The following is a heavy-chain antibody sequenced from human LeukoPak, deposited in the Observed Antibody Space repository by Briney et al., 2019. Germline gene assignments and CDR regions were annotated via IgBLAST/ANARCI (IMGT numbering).Heavy chain of an antibody. Sequence: SETLSLTCTVSGGSISSGDYYWSWIRQPPGKGLEWIGYIYYSGSTYYNPSLKSRVTISVDTSKNQFSLKLSSVTAADTAVYYCAREYDSSGYYYSYFDYWGQGTLVTVSS. CDR1: GGSISSGDYY. CDR3: AREYDSSGYYYSYFDY. V-gene: IGHV4-30-4*01. J-gene: IGHJ4*02. CDR2: IYYSGST. D-gene: IGHD3-22*01.